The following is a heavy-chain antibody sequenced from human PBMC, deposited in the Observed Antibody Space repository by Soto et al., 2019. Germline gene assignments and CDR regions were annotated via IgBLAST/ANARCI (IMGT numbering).Heavy chain of an antibody. CDR2: IYYSGRT. J-gene: IGHJ6*03. Sequence: SEPLSPPCNVPDSSISRNYWSWIRQPPGKGLEWTGYIYYSGRTNSNPTLKSRVTISVDTSKNQTSLKLSSVTAPDTEVNYSERQIGDPRVHDYDYYKYVWGKGTTVTVSS. D-gene: IGHD2-21*02. V-gene: IGHV4-59*08. CDR1: DSSISRNY. CDR3: ERQIGDPRVHDYDYYKYV.